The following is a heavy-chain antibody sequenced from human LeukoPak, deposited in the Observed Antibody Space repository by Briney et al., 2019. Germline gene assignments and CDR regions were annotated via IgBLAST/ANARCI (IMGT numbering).Heavy chain of an antibody. CDR2: INAGNGNT. CDR1: GYTFTSYA. CDR3: ARGPRVVVVPAAITYFDY. Sequence: ASVKVSCKASGYTFTSYAMHWVRQAPGQRLEWMGWINAGNGNTKYSQKFQGRVTITRDTSASTAYMELSSLRSEDTAVYYCARGPRVVVVPAAITYFDYWGQGTLVTVSS. J-gene: IGHJ4*02. V-gene: IGHV1-3*01. D-gene: IGHD2-2*02.